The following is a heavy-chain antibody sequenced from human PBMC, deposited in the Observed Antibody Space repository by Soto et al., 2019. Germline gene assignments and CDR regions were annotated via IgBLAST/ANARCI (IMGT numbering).Heavy chain of an antibody. Sequence: QVQLQESGPGLVRPSGTVSLTCAVSGVSISSDNWWSWVSQPPGKALEWIGEIHHSGSTNYNPSLKSRVTMSVVPSKDLFSLTLTSVTAADTAFYYCARDQGSHPGDWGQGTLVSVSS. J-gene: IGHJ4*02. D-gene: IGHD6-13*01. CDR1: GVSISSDNW. CDR3: ARDQGSHPGD. V-gene: IGHV4-4*02. CDR2: IHHSGST.